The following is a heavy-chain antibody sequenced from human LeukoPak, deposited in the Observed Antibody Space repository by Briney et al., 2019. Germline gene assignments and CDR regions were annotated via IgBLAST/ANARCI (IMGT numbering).Heavy chain of an antibody. CDR2: IYPGDSDT. D-gene: IGHD3-10*01. V-gene: IGHV5-51*01. CDR3: ARSIPLWKELRRDWFDP. Sequence: GESLKISCKGSGYRFTSYWIGWVRQMPGKGLEWMGIIYPGDSDTRYSPSFQGQVTISADKSISTAYLQWSSLKASDTAMYYCARSIPLWKELRRDWFDPWGQGTLVTVSS. J-gene: IGHJ5*02. CDR1: GYRFTSYW.